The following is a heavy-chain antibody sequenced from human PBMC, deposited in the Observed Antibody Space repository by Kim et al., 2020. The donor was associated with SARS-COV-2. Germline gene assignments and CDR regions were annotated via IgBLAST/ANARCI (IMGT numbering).Heavy chain of an antibody. CDR1: GYSFTSYW. D-gene: IGHD2-15*01. Sequence: GESLKISCEGSGYSFTSYWIGWVRQMPGKGLEWMGIIYPGDSDTRYSPSFQGRVTMSADKSLSIAYLQWRSLKASDTAIYYCARPCSGGTCYNTAFAIWGQGTMVTVSS. J-gene: IGHJ3*02. V-gene: IGHV5-51*01. CDR2: IYPGDSDT. CDR3: ARPCSGGTCYNTAFAI.